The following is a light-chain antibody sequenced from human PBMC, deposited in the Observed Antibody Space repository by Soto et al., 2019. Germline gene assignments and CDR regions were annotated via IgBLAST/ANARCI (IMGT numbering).Light chain of an antibody. CDR2: DIS. Sequence: EIVLTQSPATLSLSPGETATLSCRASQSVGSSLAWYQQKPGQGPSLLIHDISNRATGVPARFSGSGSGTGFTLTISSLEPEDYAVYYCQQRTNWPLYTFGQGTKLETK. CDR1: QSVGSS. CDR3: QQRTNWPLYT. V-gene: IGKV3-11*01. J-gene: IGKJ2*01.